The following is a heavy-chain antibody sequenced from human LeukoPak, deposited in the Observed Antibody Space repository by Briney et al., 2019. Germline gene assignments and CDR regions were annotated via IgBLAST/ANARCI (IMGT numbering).Heavy chain of an antibody. CDR1: GFTFSSYS. J-gene: IGHJ4*02. D-gene: IGHD1-26*01. CDR2: ISSSSSDI. CDR3: ARKKVGAPWYFDY. V-gene: IGHV3-21*04. Sequence: PGGSLRLSCAASGFTFSSYSMNWVRQAPGKGLEWVSSISSSSSDIFYADSVKGRFTISRDNAKSSLLLQMNSLRSDDTAVYYCARKKVGAPWYFDYWGQGTLVTVSS.